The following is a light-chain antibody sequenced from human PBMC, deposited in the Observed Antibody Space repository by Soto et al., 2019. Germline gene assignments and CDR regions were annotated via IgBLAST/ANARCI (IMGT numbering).Light chain of an antibody. V-gene: IGKV1-8*01. CDR2: AAS. J-gene: IGKJ3*01. Sequence: AIRMTQSPSSLSASTGDRVTITCRASQGISSYLAWYQQKPGKAPKLLIYAASTLQSGVPSRFSGSGSGTDFTLTISCLQSEDFATYYCQQYYSYPGTFGPGTKADIK. CDR1: QGISSY. CDR3: QQYYSYPGT.